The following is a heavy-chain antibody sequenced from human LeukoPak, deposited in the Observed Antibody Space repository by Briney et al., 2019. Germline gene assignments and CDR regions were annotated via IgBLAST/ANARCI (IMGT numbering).Heavy chain of an antibody. D-gene: IGHD6-13*01. Sequence: SGGSLRLSCAASGFTFSSYAMTWVRQAPGKGLEWVSSFTSMSRTIYYADSVKGRFTISRDDAKKSLYLQMNSLRVEDTAIYYCARQSSGIAATDKIDYWGQGTLVTVSS. V-gene: IGHV3-21*01. CDR1: GFTFSSYA. CDR2: FTSMSRTI. CDR3: ARQSSGIAATDKIDY. J-gene: IGHJ4*02.